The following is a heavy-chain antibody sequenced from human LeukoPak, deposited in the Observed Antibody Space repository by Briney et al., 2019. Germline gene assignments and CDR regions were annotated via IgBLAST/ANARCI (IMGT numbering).Heavy chain of an antibody. V-gene: IGHV4-30-2*01. CDR3: ARSEDSGSYFSFDY. J-gene: IGHJ4*02. D-gene: IGHD1-26*01. CDR2: ISHRGST. Sequence: PSETLSLTCSVSGDYINNGGHYWSWIRQPPGKTLEYIGYISHRGSTYYNPSLKSRLTITVDGSRNQFSLKLRSVTAADTAVYYCARSEDSGSYFSFDYWGQGTLVAVSS. CDR1: GDYINNGGHY.